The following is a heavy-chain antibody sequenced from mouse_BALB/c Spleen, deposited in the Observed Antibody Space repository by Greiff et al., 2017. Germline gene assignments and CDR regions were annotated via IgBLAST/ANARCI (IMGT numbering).Heavy chain of an antibody. D-gene: IGHD2-1*01. Sequence: VQLQQSGAELVRPGTSVKVSCKASGYAFTNYLIEWVKQRPGQGLEWIGVINPGSGGTNYNEKFKGKATLTADKSSSTAYMQLSSLTSDDSAVYFCARENYGNYFDYWGQGTTLTVSS. CDR2: INPGSGGT. CDR1: GYAFTNYL. V-gene: IGHV1-54*01. CDR3: ARENYGNYFDY. J-gene: IGHJ2*01.